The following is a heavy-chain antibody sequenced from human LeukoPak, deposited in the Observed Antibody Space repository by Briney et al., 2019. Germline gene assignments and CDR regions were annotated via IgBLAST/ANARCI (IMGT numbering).Heavy chain of an antibody. V-gene: IGHV3-30-3*01. J-gene: IGHJ6*02. CDR1: GFTFSSYA. Sequence: GRSLRLSCAASGFTFSSYAMHWVRQAPDKGLEWVAVISYDGSNKYYADSVKGRFTISRDNSKNTLYLQMNSLRAEDTAVYYCAREQASKIRSPQINPGIAAAPVSGYGMDVWGQGTTVTVSS. D-gene: IGHD6-13*01. CDR2: ISYDGSNK. CDR3: AREQASKIRSPQINPGIAAAPVSGYGMDV.